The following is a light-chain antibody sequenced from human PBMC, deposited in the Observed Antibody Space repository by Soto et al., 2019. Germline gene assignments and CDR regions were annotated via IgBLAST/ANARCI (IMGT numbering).Light chain of an antibody. J-gene: IGKJ2*03. V-gene: IGKV3-20*01. Sequence: EILLTQSPGTLSLSPGETATLSCRASQSVTSTYLAWYQQRPGQSPRLIIYGGSTRATGLPDRFSGGGSGTDFPLTISRLEPEDSAVYYCHCQQFDSSRIYSFGQGTKLEI. CDR2: GGS. CDR1: QSVTSTY. CDR3: QQFDSSRIYS.